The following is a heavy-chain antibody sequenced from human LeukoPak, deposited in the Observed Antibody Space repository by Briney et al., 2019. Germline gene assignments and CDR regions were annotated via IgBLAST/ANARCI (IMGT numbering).Heavy chain of an antibody. CDR3: AKEAMYYYDSSGYYDY. CDR1: GFTFSSYD. D-gene: IGHD3-22*01. Sequence: PGGSLRLSCAASGFTFSSYDMHWVRQAPGKGLEWVAVISYDGSNKYYADSVKGRFTISRDNSKNTLYLQMNSLRAEDTAVYYCAKEAMYYYDSSGYYDYWGQGTLVTVSS. J-gene: IGHJ4*02. V-gene: IGHV3-30*18. CDR2: ISYDGSNK.